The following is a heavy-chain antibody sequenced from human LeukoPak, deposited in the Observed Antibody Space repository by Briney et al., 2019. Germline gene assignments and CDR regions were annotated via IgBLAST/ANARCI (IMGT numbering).Heavy chain of an antibody. Sequence: ASVKVSCKASGYTFTSYDINWVRQATGQGLEWMGWMNPNSGNTGYAQKFQGRVTMTRNTSINTAYMELSSLRSDDTAVYYCARAGAHYYDSSGYYKLYNWFDPWGQGTLVTVSS. V-gene: IGHV1-8*01. CDR1: GYTFTSYD. CDR2: MNPNSGNT. J-gene: IGHJ5*02. D-gene: IGHD3-22*01. CDR3: ARAGAHYYDSSGYYKLYNWFDP.